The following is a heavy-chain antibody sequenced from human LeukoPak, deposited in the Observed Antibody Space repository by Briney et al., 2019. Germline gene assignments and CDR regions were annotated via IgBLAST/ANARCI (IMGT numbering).Heavy chain of an antibody. J-gene: IGHJ4*02. V-gene: IGHV3-7*01. D-gene: IGHD2-2*02. CDR1: GSTFSDYR. CDR3: ARLSGYTETSHFDY. Sequence: GGSLRLSCPASGSTFSDYRMTWVRQAPGRGLQWVATIEKDGSDKYYVDSVTGRFTISRDNAKTSLSLQMNSLGAEDTALYYCARLSGYTETSHFDYWGQGTLVTVSS. CDR2: IEKDGSDK.